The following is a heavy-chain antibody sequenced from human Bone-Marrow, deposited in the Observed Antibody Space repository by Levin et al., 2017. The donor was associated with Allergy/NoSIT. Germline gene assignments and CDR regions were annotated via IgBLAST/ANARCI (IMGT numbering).Heavy chain of an antibody. CDR3: ARGDIGSSGLFDY. Sequence: SVKVSCKASGGTFSTYTISWVRQAPGQGLEWMGGIMPIIGTANYAQKFQGRVTINADESTSTAYMELSSLRSEDTAVYYCARGDIGSSGLFDYWGQGTLVTVSS. J-gene: IGHJ4*02. CDR2: IMPIIGTA. V-gene: IGHV1-69*13. CDR1: GGTFSTYT. D-gene: IGHD6-19*01.